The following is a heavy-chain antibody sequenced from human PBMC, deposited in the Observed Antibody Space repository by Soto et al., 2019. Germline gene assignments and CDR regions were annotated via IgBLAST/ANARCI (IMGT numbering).Heavy chain of an antibody. V-gene: IGHV4-30-2*01. CDR3: SRSGTTVTHYFDY. D-gene: IGHD4-17*01. CDR2: IYHSGST. CDR1: GGSISSGGYS. J-gene: IGHJ4*02. Sequence: SETLSLTCAVSGGSISSGGYSWSWIRQPPGKGLEWIGYIYHSGSTYYNPSLKSRVTISVDRSKNQFSLKLSSVTAADTAVYYCSRSGTTVTHYFDYWGQGTLVTVSS.